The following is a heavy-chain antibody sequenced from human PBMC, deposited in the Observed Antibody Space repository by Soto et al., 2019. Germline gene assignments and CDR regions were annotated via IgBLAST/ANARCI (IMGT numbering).Heavy chain of an antibody. CDR1: GASISNYY. CDR3: ARHGWQVLPFFDY. Sequence: PSETLSLTCTVSGASISNYYLSWTRQPPGKGLEWIGYIFYNGSTNYNPSLKSRVTISVDTSKNQFSLKLSSVTAKDTAVYYCARHGWQVLPFFDYWGRGTLVTVSS. V-gene: IGHV4-59*08. CDR2: IFYNGST. J-gene: IGHJ4*02. D-gene: IGHD1-26*01.